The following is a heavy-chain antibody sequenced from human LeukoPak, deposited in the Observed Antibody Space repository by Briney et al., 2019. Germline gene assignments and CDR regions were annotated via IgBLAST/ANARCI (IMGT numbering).Heavy chain of an antibody. Sequence: SETLSLTCTVSGGSISIYYWSWIRQPPGKGLEWIGEINHSGSTNYNPSLKSRVTISVDTSKNQFSLKLSSVTAADTAVYYCARGVFGVVTPDFDYWGQGTLVTVSS. CDR3: ARGVFGVVTPDFDY. CDR2: INHSGST. J-gene: IGHJ4*02. D-gene: IGHD3-3*01. V-gene: IGHV4-34*01. CDR1: GGSISIYY.